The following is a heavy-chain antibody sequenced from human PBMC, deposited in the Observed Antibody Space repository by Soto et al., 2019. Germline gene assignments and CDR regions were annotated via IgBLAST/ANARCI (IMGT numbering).Heavy chain of an antibody. CDR1: GGTFSSYA. Sequence: ASVKVSCKAPGGTFSSYAISWVRQAPGQGLEWMGGIIPIFGTANYAQKFQGRVTITADESTSTAYMELSSLRSEDTAVYYCAKAGGAFYDSRGFYSYYFDYWGLGTLVTVSS. J-gene: IGHJ4*02. CDR3: AKAGGAFYDSRGFYSYYFDY. V-gene: IGHV1-69*13. CDR2: IIPIFGTA. D-gene: IGHD3-22*01.